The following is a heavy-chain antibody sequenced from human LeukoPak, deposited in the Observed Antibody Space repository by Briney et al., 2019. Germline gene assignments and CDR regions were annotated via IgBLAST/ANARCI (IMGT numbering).Heavy chain of an antibody. Sequence: GGSLRLSCAASGFTFSSYAMHWVRQAPGKGLEYVSAISSNGGSTSYANSVKGRFTISRDNSKNTLYLQMGSLRAEDMAVYYLGREGIIEFGCRDYGGRGPLVTVSS. CDR3: GREGIIEFGCRDY. CDR2: ISSNGGST. V-gene: IGHV3-64*01. D-gene: IGHD3-10*01. CDR1: GFTFSSYA. J-gene: IGHJ4*02.